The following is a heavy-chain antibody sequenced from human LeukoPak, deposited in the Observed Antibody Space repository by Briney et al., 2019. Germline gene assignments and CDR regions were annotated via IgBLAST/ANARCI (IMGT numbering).Heavy chain of an antibody. J-gene: IGHJ5*01. CDR2: INQDGSEK. Sequence: GGSLRLSCLGSGFTFSVYWMTWVRQAPGKGLEWVANINQDGSEKEYVESVEGRFIISRDNAKNSLCLQMNSLRGEDTAVYYCVRGRGWLDSWGQGTLVTVSS. CDR3: VRGRGWLDS. V-gene: IGHV3-7*03. D-gene: IGHD3-10*01. CDR1: GFTFSVYW.